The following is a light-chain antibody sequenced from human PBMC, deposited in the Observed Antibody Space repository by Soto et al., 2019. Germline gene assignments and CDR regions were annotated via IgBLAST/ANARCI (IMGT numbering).Light chain of an antibody. CDR3: QSYDSSLSGHVV. J-gene: IGLJ2*01. V-gene: IGLV1-40*01. CDR1: SSNIGAGYN. CDR2: SNS. Sequence: QSVLTQPPSVSGAPGQRVTISCTGSSSNIGAGYNVHWYQQLPGTAPKLLIYSNSNRPSGVPDRFSGSKSGTSASLAITGLQAEDEADHYCQSYDSSLSGHVVFGGGTKLTVL.